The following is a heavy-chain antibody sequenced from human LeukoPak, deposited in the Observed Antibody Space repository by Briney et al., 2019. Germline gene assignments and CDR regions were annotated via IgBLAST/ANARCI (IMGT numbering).Heavy chain of an antibody. D-gene: IGHD3-10*01. Sequence: SKTLSLTCTVSGGSISPYYWSWIRQPPGKGLEWIGYVYYSGSTNYNPSLKSRVTISVDTSKSQFSLKLTSVTAADTAVYYCARGGGSGRGNWFDPWGQGSLVIVSS. CDR3: ARGGGSGRGNWFDP. V-gene: IGHV4-59*01. J-gene: IGHJ5*02. CDR1: GGSISPYY. CDR2: VYYSGST.